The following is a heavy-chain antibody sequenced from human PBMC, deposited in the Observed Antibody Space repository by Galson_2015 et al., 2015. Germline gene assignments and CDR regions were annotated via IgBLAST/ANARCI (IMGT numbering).Heavy chain of an antibody. CDR3: ARKSITSYDVWSGCGFDY. CDR2: ISYDGGNQ. CDR1: GFTFSSYA. J-gene: IGHJ4*02. V-gene: IGHV3-30-3*01. Sequence: SLRLSCAASGFTFSSYAMHWVRHAPGKGLEWVAVISYDGGNQYYADSVKGRFTISRDNSKNTLYLQMNSLRAEETAVYYCARKSITSYDVWSGCGFDYWGQGTLVTVSS. D-gene: IGHD3-3*01.